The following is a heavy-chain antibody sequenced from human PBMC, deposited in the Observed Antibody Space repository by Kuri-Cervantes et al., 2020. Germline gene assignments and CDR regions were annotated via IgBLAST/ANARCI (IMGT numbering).Heavy chain of an antibody. CDR3: ARVNSNSGSVDY. Sequence: SQTLSLTCAVHGGSFSGYYWSWIRQPPGKGLECIGESNHSGSTNYNPSLKSRVTISVDTSKNQFSLKLSSVTAADTAVYYGARVNSNSGSVDYWGQGTLVTVSS. CDR1: GGSFSGYY. CDR2: SNHSGST. D-gene: IGHD3-10*01. V-gene: IGHV4-34*01. J-gene: IGHJ4*02.